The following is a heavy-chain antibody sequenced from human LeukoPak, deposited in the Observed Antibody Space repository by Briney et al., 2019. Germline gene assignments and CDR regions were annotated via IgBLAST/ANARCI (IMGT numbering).Heavy chain of an antibody. J-gene: IGHJ4*02. D-gene: IGHD5-18*01. CDR1: GFTFSSYG. V-gene: IGHV3-30*18. CDR2: ISYDGSNK. Sequence: GGSLRLSCAASGFTFSSYGMHWVRQAPGKGLEWVAVISYDGSNKYYADSVKGRFTISRDNSKNTLYLQMNSLRAEDTAVYYCAKSIQLWRVPIDYWGQGTLVTVSS. CDR3: AKSIQLWRVPIDY.